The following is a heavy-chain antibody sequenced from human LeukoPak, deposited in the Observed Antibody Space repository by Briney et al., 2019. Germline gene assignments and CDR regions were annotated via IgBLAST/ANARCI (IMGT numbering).Heavy chain of an antibody. V-gene: IGHV3-23*01. CDR1: GFTFSSYA. J-gene: IGHJ4*02. CDR3: AKGINGYLYYFDY. CDR2: VSGGCGNK. D-gene: IGHD2-8*01. Sequence: GGSVTLSCAASGFTFSSYAMRWLRQAPGRGREWVSGVSGGCGNKYYADSVKGRFTTSRDNPKNTLYLQMNDLRVGDTGVYDCAKGINGYLYYFDYWGQGPGVTVSS.